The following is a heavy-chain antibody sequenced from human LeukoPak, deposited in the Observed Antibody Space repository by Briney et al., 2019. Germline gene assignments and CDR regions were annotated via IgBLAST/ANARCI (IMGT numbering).Heavy chain of an antibody. CDR1: GGSISSSSYY. CDR2: IYYSGST. V-gene: IGHV4-39*01. CDR3: ARWSGGSYLYFDY. J-gene: IGHJ4*02. D-gene: IGHD1-26*01. Sequence: SETLSLTCTVSGGSISSSSYYWGWTRQPPGKGLEWIGSIYYSGSTYYNPSLKSRVTISVDTSKNQFSLKLSSVTAADTAVYYCARWSGGSYLYFDYWGQGTLVTVSS.